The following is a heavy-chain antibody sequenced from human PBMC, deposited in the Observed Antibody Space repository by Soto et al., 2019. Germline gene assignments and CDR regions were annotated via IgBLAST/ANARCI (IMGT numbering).Heavy chain of an antibody. V-gene: IGHV1-46*01. CDR3: ARDSEEGIQLWLYFDY. Sequence: GASVKVSCKASGYTFTNYYIHWVRQAPGQGLEWMGIIHPSGGSTSYAQKFQGRLTMTRDTSTSTVYMELSSLRSEDTAVYYCARDSEEGIQLWLYFDYWGQGTLVTVSS. D-gene: IGHD5-18*01. CDR1: GYTFTNYY. CDR2: IHPSGGST. J-gene: IGHJ4*02.